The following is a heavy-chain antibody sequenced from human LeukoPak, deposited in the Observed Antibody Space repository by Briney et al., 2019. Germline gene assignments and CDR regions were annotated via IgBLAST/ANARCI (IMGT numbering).Heavy chain of an antibody. J-gene: IGHJ4*02. CDR1: GFTFTRYW. CDR3: ARTGRGDYGDLHPDY. D-gene: IGHD4-17*01. Sequence: AGGSLRLSCATSGFTFTRYWMSWIRQAPGKGLEWVANIKQDGSQQYYLDSVEGRFTISRDNAKNSLYLQMNNLRAEDTAVYYCARTGRGDYGDLHPDYWGQGTLVTVSS. V-gene: IGHV3-7*03. CDR2: IKQDGSQQ.